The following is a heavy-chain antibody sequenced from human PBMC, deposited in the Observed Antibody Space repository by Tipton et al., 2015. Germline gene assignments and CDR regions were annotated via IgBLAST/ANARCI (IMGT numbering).Heavy chain of an antibody. CDR3: ARARGRHGGLFAS. Sequence: TLSLTCTVSSDSISKYYWSWIRQPPGKELEWIGYIQYSGSTNYNPSLKSRVTISVDTSKTQFSLKMRSVTATDTAVYYCARARGRHGGLFASWGQGTLVTVSS. CDR2: IQYSGST. CDR1: SDSISKYY. V-gene: IGHV4-59*01. J-gene: IGHJ4*02. D-gene: IGHD4-23*01.